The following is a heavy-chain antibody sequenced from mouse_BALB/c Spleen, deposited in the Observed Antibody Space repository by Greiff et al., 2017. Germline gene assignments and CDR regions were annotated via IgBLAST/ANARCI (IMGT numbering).Heavy chain of an antibody. J-gene: IGHJ1*01. Sequence: EVQLVESGPELVKPGASVKIPCKASGYTFTDYNMDWVKQSHGKSLEWIGDINPNNGGTIYNQKFKGKATLTVDKSSSTAYMELRSLTSEDTAVYYCARGERWYFDVWGAGTTVTVSS. V-gene: IGHV1-18*01. CDR2: INPNNGGT. CDR3: ARGERWYFDV. CDR1: GYTFTDYN.